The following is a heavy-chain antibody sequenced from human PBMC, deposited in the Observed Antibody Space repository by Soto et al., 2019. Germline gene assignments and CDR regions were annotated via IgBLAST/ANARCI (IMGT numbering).Heavy chain of an antibody. D-gene: IGHD3-16*02. CDR3: ARDAKQFVLPRVAWFDP. V-gene: IGHV1-69*01. Sequence: QVQLVQSWAVVKKPGSSVKVSCKASGSTFSSYAISWVRQAPGQGLEWMGGIIPIFGTANYAQKFQGRVTITADESTSTAYMELSSLRSEDTAVYYCARDAKQFVLPRVAWFDPWGQGTLVTVFS. CDR2: IIPIFGTA. J-gene: IGHJ5*02. CDR1: GSTFSSYA.